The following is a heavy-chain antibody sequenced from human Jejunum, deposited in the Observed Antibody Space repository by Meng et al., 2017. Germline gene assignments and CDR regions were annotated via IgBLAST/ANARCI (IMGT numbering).Heavy chain of an antibody. CDR3: ARGVGDIRFGFDY. Sequence: QVHLQESGPGLVKPSGTLSLPCEVSGDSISSTSWWDWLRQPPGKGLEWIGEIYHSGRSNFIPSLKSRVSISLDESKNQFSLTLNSVTAADTAVYYCARGVGDIRFGFDYWGQGILVTVSS. CDR1: GDSISSTSW. V-gene: IGHV4-4*02. J-gene: IGHJ4*02. CDR2: IYHSGRS. D-gene: IGHD3-16*01.